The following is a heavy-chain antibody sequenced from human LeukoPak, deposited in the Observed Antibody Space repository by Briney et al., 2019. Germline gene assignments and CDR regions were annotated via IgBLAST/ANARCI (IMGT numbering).Heavy chain of an antibody. D-gene: IGHD4-17*01. CDR3: AKDDRGDYGAFDI. CDR1: GFTFSSYG. Sequence: PGGSLRLSCAASGFTFSSYGVHWVRQAPGKGLEWVAVIWYDGSNKYYADSVKGRFTISRDNSKNTLYLQMNSLRAEDTAVYYCAKDDRGDYGAFDIWGQGTMVTVSS. CDR2: IWYDGSNK. J-gene: IGHJ3*02. V-gene: IGHV3-33*06.